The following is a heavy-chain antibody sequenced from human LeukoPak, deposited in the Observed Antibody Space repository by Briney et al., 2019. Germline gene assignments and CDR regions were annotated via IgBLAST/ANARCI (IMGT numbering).Heavy chain of an antibody. D-gene: IGHD1-14*01. V-gene: IGHV3-21*04. Sequence: GGSLRLSCAASGFSFSGYWMYWVRQAPGMGLVWVSAISGSSSYIYYADSVKGRFTISRDNAKNSLYLQMNSLRAEDTAVYYCAKATGYLLWGQGTLVIVSS. CDR2: ISGSSSYI. J-gene: IGHJ4*02. CDR3: AKATGYLL. CDR1: GFSFSGYW.